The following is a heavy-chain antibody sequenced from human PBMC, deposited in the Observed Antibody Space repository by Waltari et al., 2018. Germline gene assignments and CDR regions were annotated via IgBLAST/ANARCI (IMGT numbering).Heavy chain of an antibody. CDR2: VHRSGRT. D-gene: IGHD2-15*01. Sequence: QPQLQQSGPGLVKPSESLSLTSAAPGDSMGSRDFWSWVRQSPGKGLEWIGQVHRSGRTNYNPSLASRVTMSIDTSNNQFSLKVTSATAADTAIYYCARDRGRGLYLDSWGQGILVTVSP. CDR3: ARDRGRGLYLDS. J-gene: IGHJ4*02. CDR1: GDSMGSRDF. V-gene: IGHV4-4*02.